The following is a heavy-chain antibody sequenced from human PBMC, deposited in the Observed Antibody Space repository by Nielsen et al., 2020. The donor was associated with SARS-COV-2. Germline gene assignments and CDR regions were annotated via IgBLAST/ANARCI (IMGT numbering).Heavy chain of an antibody. D-gene: IGHD6-6*01. CDR1: GFTFSSYA. CDR3: AKDSSEDSSSSVGYYYYYMDV. J-gene: IGHJ6*03. CDR2: ISGSGGST. V-gene: IGHV3-23*01. Sequence: GESLKISCAASGFTFSSYAMSWVRQAPGKGLEWVSAISGSGGSTYYADSVKGRFTISRDNSKNTLYLQMNSLRAEDTAVYYCAKDSSEDSSSSVGYYYYYMDVWGKGTTVTVSS.